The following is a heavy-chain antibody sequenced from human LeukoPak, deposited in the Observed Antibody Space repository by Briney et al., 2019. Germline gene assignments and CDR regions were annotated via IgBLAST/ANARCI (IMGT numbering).Heavy chain of an antibody. CDR3: AKSPWKVVTPSGAFDI. Sequence: GGSLRLSCAAYRFAFHNYGMTWIRQAPEKGLEWVSSINVDGSYIKYADSAKGRFTISRDDSKNTLYLQMNSLRAEDTAVYYCAKSPWKVVTPSGAFDIWGQGTMVTVSS. CDR1: RFAFHNYG. V-gene: IGHV3-23*01. D-gene: IGHD3-22*01. J-gene: IGHJ3*02. CDR2: INVDGSYI.